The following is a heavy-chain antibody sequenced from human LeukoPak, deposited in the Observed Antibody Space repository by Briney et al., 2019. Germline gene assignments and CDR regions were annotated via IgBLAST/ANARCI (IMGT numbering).Heavy chain of an antibody. D-gene: IGHD6-19*01. CDR2: IGTAGNT. Sequence: GGSLTLSCAASGFTFSTYDMHWVRHPTGKGLEWVSVIGTAGNTYYADSLKGRFTISRENAKNSFYLQMNSLRAGDTAMYYCARSKSYSSGWTDFDYWGQGTLVTVSS. V-gene: IGHV3-13*04. CDR1: GFTFSTYD. J-gene: IGHJ4*02. CDR3: ARSKSYSSGWTDFDY.